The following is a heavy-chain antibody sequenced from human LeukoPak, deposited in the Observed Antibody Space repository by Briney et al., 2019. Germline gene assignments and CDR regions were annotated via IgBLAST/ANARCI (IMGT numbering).Heavy chain of an antibody. J-gene: IGHJ4*02. V-gene: IGHV3-48*03. Sequence: GGSLRLSCAASGFTFSSYEMNWVRQAPGKGLEWVSYISSSGSTIYYADSVKGRFTISRDNSKNTLYLQMNSLRAEDTAVYYCAKPTVVSRLDFDYWGQGTLVTVSS. CDR2: ISSSGSTI. CDR3: AKPTVVSRLDFDY. D-gene: IGHD4-23*01. CDR1: GFTFSSYE.